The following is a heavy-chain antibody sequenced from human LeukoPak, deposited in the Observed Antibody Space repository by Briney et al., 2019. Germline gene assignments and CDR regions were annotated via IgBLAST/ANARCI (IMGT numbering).Heavy chain of an antibody. J-gene: IGHJ5*02. D-gene: IGHD6-13*01. Sequence: GSLRLSCAASGFTFSSYAMHWVRQAPGKGLEWVAVISYDGSNKYYADSVKGRFTISRDNSKNTLYLQMNSLRAEDTAVYYCARGAPFVYSSSWYSSFDPWGQGTLVTVSS. CDR3: ARGAPFVYSSSWYSSFDP. V-gene: IGHV3-30*04. CDR1: GFTFSSYA. CDR2: ISYDGSNK.